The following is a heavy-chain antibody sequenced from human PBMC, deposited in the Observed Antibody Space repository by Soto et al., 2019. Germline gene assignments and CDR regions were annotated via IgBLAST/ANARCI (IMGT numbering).Heavy chain of an antibody. D-gene: IGHD3-10*01. CDR3: ARDSAGIDY. V-gene: IGHV4-59*01. CDR1: GGSISNYY. Sequence: SETLSLTCTVSGGSISNYYWSWIRQPPGKGLEWIGYINHRGSTNYNPSLKSRVTISVDTSKNQFSLKLSSVTAADTAVYYCARDSAGIDYWGQGTLVTVSS. J-gene: IGHJ4*02. CDR2: INHRGST.